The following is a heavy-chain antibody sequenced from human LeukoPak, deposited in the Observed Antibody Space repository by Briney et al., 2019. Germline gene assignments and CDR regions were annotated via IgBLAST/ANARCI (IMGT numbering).Heavy chain of an antibody. J-gene: IGHJ4*02. D-gene: IGHD6-13*01. Sequence: PSETLSLTCTVSGGSINSNNYYWGWIRQPPGKGLEWIGSIYSSGSAYYNPSLKSRVTISVDTSKNQFSLRLSSVTAADTAVYYCARQSRRWSEQQPGSFDYWGQGTLVTVSS. V-gene: IGHV4-39*01. CDR2: IYSSGSA. CDR3: ARQSRRWSEQQPGSFDY. CDR1: GGSINSNNYY.